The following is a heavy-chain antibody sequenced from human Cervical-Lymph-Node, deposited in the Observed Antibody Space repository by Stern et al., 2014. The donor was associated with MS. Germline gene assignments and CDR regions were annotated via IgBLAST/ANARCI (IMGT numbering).Heavy chain of an antibody. J-gene: IGHJ4*02. CDR2: INPYSGDT. Sequence: QVQLVESGAEVKKPGASVKVSCKASGYTFTDYYIHWVRQAPGQGLEWMGQINPYSGDTNYAQKFQGRVAMTRDTSITTAYMDLSRLRSDDTAVYYCARELGYSNSWGYWGQGTLVTVSS. CDR1: GYTFTDYY. CDR3: ARELGYSNSWGY. D-gene: IGHD5-12*01. V-gene: IGHV1-2*06.